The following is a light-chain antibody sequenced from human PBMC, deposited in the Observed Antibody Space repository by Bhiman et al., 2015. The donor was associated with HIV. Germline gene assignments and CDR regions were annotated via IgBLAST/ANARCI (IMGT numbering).Light chain of an antibody. V-gene: IGLV3-27*01. CDR2: KDS. CDR1: VLAKKY. J-gene: IGLJ1*01. Sequence: SYELTQPSSVSVSPGQTARITCSGDVLAKKYARWFQQKPGQAPVLVIYKDSERPSVIPERFSGSSSGTTVTLTISGAQVEDEADYYCQAWDSSTAYVFGTGTKVTVL. CDR3: QAWDSSTAYV.